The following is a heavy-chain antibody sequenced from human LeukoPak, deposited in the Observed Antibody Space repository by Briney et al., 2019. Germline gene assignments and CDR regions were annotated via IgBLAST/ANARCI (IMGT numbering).Heavy chain of an antibody. CDR3: AKDLTVTSRPPRKTKSQGPFDY. V-gene: IGHV3-30*18. CDR1: GFTFSSYG. CDR2: ISYDGSNK. Sequence: GGSLRLSCAASGFTFSSYGMHWVRQAPGKGLEWVAVISYDGSNKYYADSVKGRFTISRDNSKNTLYLQMNSLRAEDTAVYYCAKDLTVTSRPPRKTKSQGPFDYWGQGTLVTVSS. D-gene: IGHD4-17*01. J-gene: IGHJ4*02.